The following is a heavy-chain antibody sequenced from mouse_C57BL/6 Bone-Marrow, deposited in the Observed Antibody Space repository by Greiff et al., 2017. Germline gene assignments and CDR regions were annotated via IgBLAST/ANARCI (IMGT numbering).Heavy chain of an antibody. Sequence: QVQLQQSGPELVKPGASVKLSCKASGYTFTSYDIHWVKQRPGQGLEWIGWIYPRDGSTKYNEKFKGKATLTLDTSSRTAYMELHSLTSEDSAVYFCAGGADYGSSYIWYFDVWGTGTTVTVSS. CDR2: IYPRDGST. V-gene: IGHV1-85*01. CDR3: AGGADYGSSYIWYFDV. CDR1: GYTFTSYD. J-gene: IGHJ1*03. D-gene: IGHD1-1*01.